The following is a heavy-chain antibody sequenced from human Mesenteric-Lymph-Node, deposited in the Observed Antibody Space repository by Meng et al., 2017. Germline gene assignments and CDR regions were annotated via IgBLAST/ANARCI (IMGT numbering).Heavy chain of an antibody. J-gene: IGHJ2*01. CDR1: GGSISSSSYY. CDR3: ARDLWTRDSRPHWYFDL. D-gene: IGHD3/OR15-3a*01. V-gene: IGHV4-39*07. CDR2: INHSGST. Sequence: SETLSLTCTVSGGSISSSSYYWSWIRQPPGKGLEWIGEINHSGSTNYNPSLKSRVTMSVDTSKNQFSLKLRSVTAADTAVYYWARDLWTRDSRPHWYFDLWGRGTLVTVSS.